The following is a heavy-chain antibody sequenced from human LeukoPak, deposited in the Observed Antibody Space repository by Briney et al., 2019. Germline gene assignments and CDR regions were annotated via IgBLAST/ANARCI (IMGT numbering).Heavy chain of an antibody. V-gene: IGHV3-21*01. CDR3: AREEYSGSYGGY. D-gene: IGHD1-26*01. CDR2: ISSSSSYI. Sequence: GGSLRLSCAASGFTFRSYSMSWVRQAPGKGLEWVSSISSSSSYIYYADSVKGRFTISRDNAKNSLYLQMNSLRAEDTAVYYCAREEYSGSYGGYWGQGTLVTVSS. J-gene: IGHJ1*01. CDR1: GFTFRSYS.